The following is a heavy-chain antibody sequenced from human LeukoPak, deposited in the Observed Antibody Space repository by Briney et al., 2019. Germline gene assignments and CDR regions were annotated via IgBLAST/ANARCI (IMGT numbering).Heavy chain of an antibody. CDR1: GFTFSSYA. V-gene: IGHV3-23*01. J-gene: IGHJ4*02. D-gene: IGHD3-22*01. CDR2: ISGSGGST. CDR3: AKDSRYYYDSSGYSDPGTFDY. Sequence: GGSLRLSCAASGFTFSSYAMSLVRQAPGKGLEWVSAISGSGGSTYYADSVKGRFTISRDNSKNTLYLQMNSLRAEDTAVYYCAKDSRYYYDSSGYSDPGTFDYWGQGTLVTVSS.